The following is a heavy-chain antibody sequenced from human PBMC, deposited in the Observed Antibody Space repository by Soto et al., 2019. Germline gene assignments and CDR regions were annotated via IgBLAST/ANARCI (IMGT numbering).Heavy chain of an antibody. Sequence: PGGSLRLSCTASGFTFGDYAMSWFRQAPGKGLEWVGFIRSKAYGGTTEYAASVKGRFTISRDDSKSIAYLQMNSLKTEDTAVYYCTRDAYEYSSSSESFDYWGQGTLVTVSS. V-gene: IGHV3-49*03. CDR2: IRSKAYGGTT. CDR3: TRDAYEYSSSSESFDY. D-gene: IGHD6-6*01. J-gene: IGHJ4*02. CDR1: GFTFGDYA.